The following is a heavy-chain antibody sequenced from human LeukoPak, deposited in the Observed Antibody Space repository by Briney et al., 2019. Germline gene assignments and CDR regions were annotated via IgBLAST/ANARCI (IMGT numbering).Heavy chain of an antibody. CDR2: ISSSSSTI. Sequence: GGSLRLSCAASGFTFSSYSMNWVRQAPGKGLEWVSYISSSSSTIYYADSVKVRFTISRDNAKNSLYLQMNSLRAEDTAVYYCANSPGIAVVWGQGTLVTVSS. V-gene: IGHV3-48*01. CDR3: ANSPGIAVV. CDR1: GFTFSSYS. J-gene: IGHJ4*02. D-gene: IGHD6-19*01.